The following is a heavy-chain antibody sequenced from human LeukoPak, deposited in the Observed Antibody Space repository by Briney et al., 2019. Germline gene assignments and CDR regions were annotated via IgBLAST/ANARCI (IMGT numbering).Heavy chain of an antibody. V-gene: IGHV3-30*03. CDR1: GFTFSSYG. CDR3: ASSSAQYYYYYMDV. J-gene: IGHJ6*03. Sequence: PGGSLRLSCAASGFTFSSYGMHWVRQAPGKGLEWVAVISYDGSNKYYADSVKGRFTISRDNSKNTLYLQMNSLRAEDTAVYYCASSSAQYYYYYMDVWGKGTTVTVSS. CDR2: ISYDGSNK.